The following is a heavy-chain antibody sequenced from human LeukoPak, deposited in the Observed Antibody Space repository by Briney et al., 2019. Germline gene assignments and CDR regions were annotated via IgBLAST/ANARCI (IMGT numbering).Heavy chain of an antibody. J-gene: IGHJ4*02. CDR2: ISAYNGNT. CDR1: GYTFTSYG. Sequence: ASVKVSCKASGYTFTSYGISWVRRAPGQGLEWVGWISAYNGNTNYAQKLQGRVTMTTDTSTSTAYMELRSLRSDDTAVYYCARDTLMDILTPPDYWGQGTLVTVSS. CDR3: ARDTLMDILTPPDY. V-gene: IGHV1-18*01. D-gene: IGHD3-9*01.